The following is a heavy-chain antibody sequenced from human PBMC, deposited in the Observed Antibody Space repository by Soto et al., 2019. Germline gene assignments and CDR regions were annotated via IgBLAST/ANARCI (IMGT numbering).Heavy chain of an antibody. D-gene: IGHD6-6*01. Sequence: ASVKVSCKASGYTFTSYSMHWVLQAPGQRLEWMGWINAGNGNTKYSQKFQGRVTITRDTSASTAYMELSSLRSEDTAVYYCARSEELVGWFDPWGQGTLVTVSS. J-gene: IGHJ5*02. CDR1: GYTFTSYS. CDR3: ARSEELVGWFDP. CDR2: INAGNGNT. V-gene: IGHV1-3*01.